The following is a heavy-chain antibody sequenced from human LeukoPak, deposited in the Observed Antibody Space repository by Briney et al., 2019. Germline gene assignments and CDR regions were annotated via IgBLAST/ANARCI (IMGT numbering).Heavy chain of an antibody. J-gene: IGHJ4*02. V-gene: IGHV3-21*01. Sequence: NPGGSLRLSCAASGFTFSSYEMNWVRQAPGKGLEWVSSISSSSSYIYYADSVKGRFTISRDNAKNSLYLQMNSLRAEDTAVYYCARLGYSSGWYEGFDYWGQGTLVTVSS. CDR2: ISSSSSYI. CDR1: GFTFSSYE. CDR3: ARLGYSSGWYEGFDY. D-gene: IGHD6-19*01.